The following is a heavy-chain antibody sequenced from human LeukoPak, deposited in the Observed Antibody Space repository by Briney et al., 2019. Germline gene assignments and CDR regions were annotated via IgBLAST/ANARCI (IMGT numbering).Heavy chain of an antibody. V-gene: IGHV4-34*01. CDR2: IYHSGST. CDR1: GGSFGDYY. CDR3: ARLKYYYDSSGSRAEYFQY. D-gene: IGHD3-22*01. Sequence: MTSETLSLTCAVYGGSFGDYYWTWIRQPPGKGLEWIGEIYHSGSTNYNPSLKSRVTISVDTSKNQFSLKLSSVTAADTAVYYCARLKYYYDSSGSRAEYFQYWGQGTLVTASS. J-gene: IGHJ1*01.